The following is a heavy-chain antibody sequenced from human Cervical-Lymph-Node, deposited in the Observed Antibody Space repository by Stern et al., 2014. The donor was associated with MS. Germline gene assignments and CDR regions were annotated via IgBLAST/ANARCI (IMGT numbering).Heavy chain of an antibody. D-gene: IGHD3-9*01. V-gene: IGHV1-18*04. Sequence: VQLXXXGAEVKKPGASVKVSCKASGYTFTSYGISWVRQAPGQGLXXXXXIXXXXGSTNYAQKLQCRVTMPTDTSTSTAYMELRSLRSDDTAVYYCARDCKLRYFDPTSRXXFDXWGQGTMVTVSS. CDR1: GYTFTSYG. J-gene: IGHJ3*01. CDR3: ARDCKLRYFDPTSRXXFDX. CDR2: IXXXXGST.